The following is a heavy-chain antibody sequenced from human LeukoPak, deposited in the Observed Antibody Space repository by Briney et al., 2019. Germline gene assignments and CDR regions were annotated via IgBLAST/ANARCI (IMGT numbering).Heavy chain of an antibody. CDR2: IKQEGSEK. D-gene: IGHD3-16*01. V-gene: IGHV3-7*01. CDR1: GFTFSSYW. CDR3: ARVGGPILDAFDI. J-gene: IGHJ3*02. Sequence: GGSLRLSCAGSGFTFSSYWMSGVSQAPGKGREWVANIKQEGSEKYYVDSVKGRFTIYRDNAKNSLYLQMNSLRAEHTAVYYCARVGGPILDAFDIWGQGTMVTVSS.